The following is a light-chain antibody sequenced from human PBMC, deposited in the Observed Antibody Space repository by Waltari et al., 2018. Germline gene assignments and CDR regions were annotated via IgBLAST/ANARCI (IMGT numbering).Light chain of an antibody. Sequence: QSVLTQPPSASATPGQRVTISCSGSSSNIGSNTVTWYHQLPGTAPKLLNYTNNQRPSGVPDRFSGSKSGTSASLAISGLQSEDEADYYCAVWDDSLNGVVFGGGTKLTVL. CDR1: SSNIGSNT. J-gene: IGLJ2*01. CDR3: AVWDDSLNGVV. V-gene: IGLV1-44*01. CDR2: TNN.